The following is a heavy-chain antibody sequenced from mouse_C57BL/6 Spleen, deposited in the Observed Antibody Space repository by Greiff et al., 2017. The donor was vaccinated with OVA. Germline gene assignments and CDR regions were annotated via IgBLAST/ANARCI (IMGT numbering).Heavy chain of an antibody. V-gene: IGHV1-4*01. D-gene: IGHD1-1*01. CDR3: AKGVTTVVDY. J-gene: IGHJ2*01. CDR1: GYTFPSYT. Sequence: QVQLQQSGADLARPGASVKMSCKASGYTFPSYTMHWVKQRPGQGLEWIGYINPSSGYTKYNQKFKDKATLTADKSSSTAYMQLSSLTSEDSAVYYCAKGVTTVVDYWGQGTTLTVSS. CDR2: INPSSGYT.